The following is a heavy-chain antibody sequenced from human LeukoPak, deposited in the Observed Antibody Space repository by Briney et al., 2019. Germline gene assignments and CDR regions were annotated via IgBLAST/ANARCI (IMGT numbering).Heavy chain of an antibody. V-gene: IGHV1-69*13. CDR2: IIPIFGTA. D-gene: IGHD3-22*01. Sequence: GGSVKVSCKASGGTFSSYAIGWVRQAPGQGLEWMGGIIPIFGTANYAQKFQGRVTITADESTSTAYMELSSLRSEDTAVYYCARDRIYYDSSGYYYIPTYDYWGQGTLVTVSS. CDR1: GGTFSSYA. CDR3: ARDRIYYDSSGYYYIPTYDY. J-gene: IGHJ4*02.